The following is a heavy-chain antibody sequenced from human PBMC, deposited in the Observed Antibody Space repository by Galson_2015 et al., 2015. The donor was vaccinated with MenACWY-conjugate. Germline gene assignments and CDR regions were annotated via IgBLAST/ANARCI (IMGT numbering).Heavy chain of an antibody. J-gene: IGHJ5*02. V-gene: IGHV4-59*01. Sequence: LTCTVSGASISRYYWSWIRQSPGKGLEWLGYIYYSESTNYNPSLRSRLTISVDTSKNQFSLELRSVTAADTAVYYCAKIFGSGSYLRRRSPYSWFDPWGQGTLVTVSS. D-gene: IGHD3-10*01. CDR1: GASISRYY. CDR3: AKIFGSGSYLRRRSPYSWFDP. CDR2: IYYSEST.